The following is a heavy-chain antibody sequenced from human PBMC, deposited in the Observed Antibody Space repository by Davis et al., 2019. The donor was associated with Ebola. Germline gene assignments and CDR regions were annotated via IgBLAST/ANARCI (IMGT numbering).Heavy chain of an antibody. V-gene: IGHV1-8*01. CDR3: ARSGSYCGGDCLDY. CDR1: EYTFTSYD. D-gene: IGHD2-21*01. J-gene: IGHJ4*02. CDR2: MNPNSGNT. Sequence: ASVKVSCKASEYTFTSYDINWVRQATGQGLEWMGWMNPNSGNTGYAQKFQGRVTMTRNTSISTAYMELSSLRSEDTAVYYCARSGSYCGGDCLDYWGQGTLVTVSS.